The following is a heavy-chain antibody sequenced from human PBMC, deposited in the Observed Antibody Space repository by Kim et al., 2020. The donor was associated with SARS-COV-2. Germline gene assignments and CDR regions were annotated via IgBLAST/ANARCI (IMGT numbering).Heavy chain of an antibody. CDR3: ARGVFRGIVGRDYFDY. J-gene: IGHJ4*02. V-gene: IGHV1-8*01. D-gene: IGHD3-22*01. CDR2: MNPNSGNT. Sequence: ASVKVSCKASGYTFTSYDINWVRQATGQGLEWMGWMNPNSGNTGYAQKFQGRVTMTRNTSISTAYMELSSLRSEDTAVYYCARGVFRGIVGRDYFDYWGQGTLVTVSS. CDR1: GYTFTSYD.